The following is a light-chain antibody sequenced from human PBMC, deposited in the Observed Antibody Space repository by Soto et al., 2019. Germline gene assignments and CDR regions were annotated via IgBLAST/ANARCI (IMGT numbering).Light chain of an antibody. CDR3: CSHAGGPSWV. CDR1: SRDVGAYNY. V-gene: IGLV2-11*01. CDR2: DVT. Sequence: QSALSQPRSMSESPGQSVTISCSGTSRDVGAYNYVSWFQHHPGKAPKLIIYDVTRRPSGVPDRFSGSKSGNTASLTISGLQTGGGGNYFCCSHAGGPSWVFGGGPKLPFL. J-gene: IGLJ3*02.